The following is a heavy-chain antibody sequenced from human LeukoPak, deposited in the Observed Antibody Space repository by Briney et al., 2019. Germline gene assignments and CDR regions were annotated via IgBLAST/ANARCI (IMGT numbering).Heavy chain of an antibody. CDR1: GFTFSSYA. Sequence: GGSLRLSCAASGFTFSSYAMSWVRQAPGKGLEWVSYISSGGSTIYYADSVKGRFTISRDNAKNSLYLQMNSLRGEDTAVYYCARAPSGRGTFFEFWGQGSLVTVSS. CDR3: ARAPSGRGTFFEF. CDR2: ISSGGSTI. D-gene: IGHD1-26*01. J-gene: IGHJ4*02. V-gene: IGHV3-48*04.